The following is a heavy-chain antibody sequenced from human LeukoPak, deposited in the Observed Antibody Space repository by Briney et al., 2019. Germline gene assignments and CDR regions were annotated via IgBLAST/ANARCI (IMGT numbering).Heavy chain of an antibody. CDR2: INTDGSST. V-gene: IGHV3-74*01. D-gene: IGHD6-6*01. Sequence: GGSLRLSCAASGFTFSSYWMHWVRQAPGKGLVWVSHINTDGSSTTYADSVEGRLTISRDNAKNTLYLQMNSLRAEDTAVYYCASSGGSSSLGYWGQGTLVTVSS. CDR3: ASSGGSSSLGY. J-gene: IGHJ4*02. CDR1: GFTFSSYW.